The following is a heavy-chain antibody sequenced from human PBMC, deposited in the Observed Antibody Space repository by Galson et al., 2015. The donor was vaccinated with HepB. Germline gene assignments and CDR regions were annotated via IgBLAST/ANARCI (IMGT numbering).Heavy chain of an antibody. CDR1: GGTFSSYT. CDR2: IIPILGIA. Sequence: SVKVSCKASGGTFSSYTISWVRQAPGQGLEWMGRIIPILGIANYAQKFQGRVTITADKSTSTAYMELSSLRSEDTAVYYCARDSEHGGRGWDYWGQGTLVTVSS. D-gene: IGHD4-23*01. J-gene: IGHJ4*02. CDR3: ARDSEHGGRGWDY. V-gene: IGHV1-69*04.